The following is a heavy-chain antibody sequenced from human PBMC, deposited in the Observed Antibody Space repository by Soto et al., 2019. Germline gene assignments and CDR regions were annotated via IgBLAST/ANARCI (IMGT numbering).Heavy chain of an antibody. V-gene: IGHV3-23*01. CDR1: GFAFDRFA. D-gene: IGHD3-9*01. J-gene: IGHJ4*02. CDR2: ISYSGGSR. CDR3: AKATDTEYYDIDS. Sequence: EVKLLESGGGLVPHGGSLRLSCTASGFAFDRFAMTWVRPAPGKGLQWVSSISYSGGSRYYADSVKGRFTVSRDNSKKTLFLQINNLRAEDTAVYYCAKATDTEYYDIDSWGQGTLVTVAS.